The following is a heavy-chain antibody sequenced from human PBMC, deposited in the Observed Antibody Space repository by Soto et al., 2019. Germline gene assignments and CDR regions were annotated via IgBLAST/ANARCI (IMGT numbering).Heavy chain of an antibody. J-gene: IGHJ6*02. Sequence: PGGSLRLSCAASGFTFSSYGMHWVRQAPGKGLEWVAVIWYDGSNKYYADSVKGRFTISRDNSKNTLYLQMNSLRAEDTAVYYCAREPPNCSSTSCHLIAVERGYYYYYGMDVWGQGTTVTVSS. CDR1: GFTFSSYG. CDR3: AREPPNCSSTSCHLIAVERGYYYYYGMDV. D-gene: IGHD2-2*01. V-gene: IGHV3-33*01. CDR2: IWYDGSNK.